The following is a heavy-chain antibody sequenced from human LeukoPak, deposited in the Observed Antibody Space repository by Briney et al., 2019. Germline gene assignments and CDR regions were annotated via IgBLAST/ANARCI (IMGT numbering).Heavy chain of an antibody. CDR2: ISGDGGST. V-gene: IGHV3-23*01. CDR1: GFTFSDYY. D-gene: IGHD6-19*01. CDR3: AKSGSRDWDYFEY. Sequence: GGSLRLSCAASGFTFSDYYMSWIRQAPGKGLEWVSTISGDGGSTHYADSVKGRFTISRANSKNRLFLQMNSLRAEDTAVYYCAKSGSRDWDYFEYWGQGTLVTASS. J-gene: IGHJ4*02.